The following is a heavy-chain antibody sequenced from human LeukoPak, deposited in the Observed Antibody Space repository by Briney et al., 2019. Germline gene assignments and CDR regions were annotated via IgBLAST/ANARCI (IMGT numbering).Heavy chain of an antibody. Sequence: PSETLSLTCTVSGASISSGDYHWNWIRQPPGKGLEWIGFIHDRGSTYYNPSLKSRVSISRDMSKNQLSLMLSSVTAADTAVYYCARGFGAGNYYYGWFDPWGQGTLVSVSS. CDR3: ARGFGAGNYYYGWFDP. D-gene: IGHD3-10*01. CDR2: IHDRGST. CDR1: GASISSGDYH. V-gene: IGHV4-30-4*01. J-gene: IGHJ5*02.